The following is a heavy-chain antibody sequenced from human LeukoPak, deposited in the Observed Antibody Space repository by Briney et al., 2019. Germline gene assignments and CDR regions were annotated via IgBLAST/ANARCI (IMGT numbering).Heavy chain of an antibody. J-gene: IGHJ3*01. Sequence: GGSLTRTCEVSGFSVGTDYMTWIRQAPGKGLVWVSVVHSGGATFYADSVKGRFTISRDTSKNTVSLEMTNLRAEDTGVYYCARGYDFWSGSSTGVFDVWGQGTMVIVSS. V-gene: IGHV3-53*01. CDR1: GFSVGTDY. D-gene: IGHD3-3*01. CDR2: VHSGGAT. CDR3: ARGYDFWSGSSTGVFDV.